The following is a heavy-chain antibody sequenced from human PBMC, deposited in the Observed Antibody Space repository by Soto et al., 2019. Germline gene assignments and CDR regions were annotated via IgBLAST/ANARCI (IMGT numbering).Heavy chain of an antibody. J-gene: IGHJ4*02. Sequence: EVQLLESGGGLVQPGGSLRLSCAASGFTFSSYAMSWVGQAPGKGLDWVSAISVSVGSTYYADSVKGRFTISRDNSKNTLYLRMNSLRAEDTAVYYCAKVERAVAGIIDWGQGTLVTVSS. CDR2: ISVSVGST. CDR3: AKVERAVAGIID. V-gene: IGHV3-23*01. D-gene: IGHD6-19*01. CDR1: GFTFSSYA.